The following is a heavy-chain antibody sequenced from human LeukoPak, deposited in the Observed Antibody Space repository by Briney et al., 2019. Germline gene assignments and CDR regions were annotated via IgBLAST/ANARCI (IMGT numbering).Heavy chain of an antibody. D-gene: IGHD4-23*01. CDR2: IHNSGST. V-gene: IGHV4-59*08. J-gene: IGHJ5*02. Sequence: PSETLSLTCTVSGGSISTYYWSWIGQPPPKGLEWIGYIHNSGSTNYNPSLKSRVTISVDTSDNQFSLKLSSVTAADTAVYYCARQGDYVGNWFDPWGQGTLVTVSP. CDR1: GGSISTYY. CDR3: ARQGDYVGNWFDP.